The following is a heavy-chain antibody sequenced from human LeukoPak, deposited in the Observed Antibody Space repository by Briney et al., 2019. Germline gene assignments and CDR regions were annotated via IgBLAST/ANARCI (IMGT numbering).Heavy chain of an antibody. V-gene: IGHV4-34*01. CDR1: GGSFSGYY. D-gene: IGHD3-22*01. Sequence: SETLSLTCAVYGGSFSGYYWSWIRQPPGKGLEWIGEINHSGSTNYNPSLKSRVTISVDTSKNQFSLKLSSVTAAVTAVYYCARHYYDSSGYFPPRYWGQGTLDTVSS. CDR3: ARHYYDSSGYFPPRY. CDR2: INHSGST. J-gene: IGHJ4*02.